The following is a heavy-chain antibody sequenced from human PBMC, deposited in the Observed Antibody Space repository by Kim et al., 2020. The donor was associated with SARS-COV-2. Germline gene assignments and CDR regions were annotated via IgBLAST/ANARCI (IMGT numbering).Heavy chain of an antibody. CDR2: ISGNGGST. V-gene: IGHV3-23*01. CDR3: ATLTDLVVVAAILHHDLDYGMDV. D-gene: IGHD2-15*01. J-gene: IGHJ6*02. CDR1: GFTFSSYA. Sequence: GGSLRLSCAASGFTFSSYAMSWVRQAPGKGLEWVSAISGNGGSTYYADSVKGRFTISRDNSKNTLYLQMNSLRAEDTAVYYCATLTDLVVVAAILHHDLDYGMDVWGQGTTVTVSS.